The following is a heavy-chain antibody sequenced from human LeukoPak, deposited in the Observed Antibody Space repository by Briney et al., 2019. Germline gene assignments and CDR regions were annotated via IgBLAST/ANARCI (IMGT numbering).Heavy chain of an antibody. CDR3: AELGITMIGGV. CDR2: IYSGGTT. V-gene: IGHV3-66*01. D-gene: IGHD3-10*02. J-gene: IGHJ6*04. CDR1: GFTVSNNY. Sequence: PGGSLRLSCAASGFTVSNNYLHWVRQAPGKGLEWVSVIYSGGTTYYANSVKGRFTISRDSSKNTMYLQMNSLRVEDTAVYYCAELGITMIGGVWGKGTTVTISS.